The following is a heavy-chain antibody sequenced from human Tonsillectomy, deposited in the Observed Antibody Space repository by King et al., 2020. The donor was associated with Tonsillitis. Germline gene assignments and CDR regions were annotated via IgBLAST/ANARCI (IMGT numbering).Heavy chain of an antibody. CDR3: SRDLVPVPGHTSDSGFDV. CDR1: GFIFRTYT. J-gene: IGHJ6*02. D-gene: IGHD6-19*01. CDR2: ISFEGSTK. Sequence: VQLVEFGGGVVQPGRSLSLSCATSGFIFRTYTMHWVRQAPGKGLEWVALISFEGSTKIYADSVKGRFTISRDNSAKRPYLQMNSLSGEATAVYYCSRDLVPVPGHTSDSGFDVWGQGTTVTVSS. V-gene: IGHV3-30-3*01.